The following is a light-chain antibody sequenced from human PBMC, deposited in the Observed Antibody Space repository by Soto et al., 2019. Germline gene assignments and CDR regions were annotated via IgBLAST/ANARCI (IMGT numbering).Light chain of an antibody. J-gene: IGLJ2*01. Sequence: QPVLTQSPSASASLGASVKLTCTLSSGHSNYAIAWHQQQPEKGPRFLMKLNSDGSHTKGDGIPDRFSGSSSGAERYLTISSLQSEDAADYYCQTWGTGIRVVFGGGTKLTVL. CDR1: SGHSNYA. CDR2: LNSDGSH. V-gene: IGLV4-69*01. CDR3: QTWGTGIRVV.